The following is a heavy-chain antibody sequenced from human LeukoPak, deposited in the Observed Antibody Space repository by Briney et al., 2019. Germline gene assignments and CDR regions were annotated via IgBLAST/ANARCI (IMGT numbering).Heavy chain of an antibody. Sequence: SETLSLTCAVYGGSFSGYYWSWIRQPPGKGLEWIGEINHSGSTNYNPSLKSRVTISVDTSKNQFSLKLSSVTAADTAVYYCARPPRIQLWRRNNAFDIWGQGTMVTVSS. V-gene: IGHV4-34*01. CDR1: GGSFSGYY. CDR2: INHSGST. CDR3: ARPPRIQLWRRNNAFDI. D-gene: IGHD5-18*01. J-gene: IGHJ3*02.